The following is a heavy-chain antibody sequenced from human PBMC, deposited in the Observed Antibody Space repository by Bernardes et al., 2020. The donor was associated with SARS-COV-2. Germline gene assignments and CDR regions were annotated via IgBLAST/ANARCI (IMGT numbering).Heavy chain of an antibody. CDR1: GYTFTSYY. Sequence: ASVKVSCKASGYTFTSYYMHWVRQAPGQGLEWMGLIDPSAGSTTYTQKFQGRVTMTRDTSTSTVYMEMSGLRSEDTAIYYCARDFSSGTGYKYGHPNYWGQGTLVTVSS. D-gene: IGHD5-12*01. V-gene: IGHV1-46*01. CDR2: IDPSAGST. CDR3: ARDFSSGTGYKYGHPNY. J-gene: IGHJ4*02.